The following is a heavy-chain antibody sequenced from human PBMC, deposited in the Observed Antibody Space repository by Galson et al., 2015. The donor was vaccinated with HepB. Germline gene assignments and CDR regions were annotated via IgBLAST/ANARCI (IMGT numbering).Heavy chain of an antibody. V-gene: IGHV3-21*06. J-gene: IGHJ6*02. CDR1: GFTFSSYS. D-gene: IGHD2-2*02. Sequence: SLRLSCAASGFTFSSYSMIWVRQAPGKGLESVSSISSTSVYIHYADSVKGRFTISRDNAKNSLYLQMNSLRAEDTAVYYCARVEGYCSGSNCYSRRNYYYGMDCWGQGPTVTVSS. CDR2: ISSTSVYI. CDR3: ARVEGYCSGSNCYSRRNYYYGMDC.